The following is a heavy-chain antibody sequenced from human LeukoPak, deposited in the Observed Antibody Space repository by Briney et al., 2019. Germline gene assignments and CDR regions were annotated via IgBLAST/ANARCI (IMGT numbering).Heavy chain of an antibody. CDR3: ARGIYCSSTSCYYYFDY. V-gene: IGHV4-59*01. D-gene: IGHD2-2*01. CDR2: IFYSGST. J-gene: IGHJ4*02. Sequence: SETLSLTCTVSGGSISSYYWSWIRQPPGKGLEWIGYIFYSGSTNYNPSLKSRVTISLDTSKNQFSLKLSSVTAADTAVYYCARGIYCSSTSCYYYFDYWGQGTLVTVSS. CDR1: GGSISSYY.